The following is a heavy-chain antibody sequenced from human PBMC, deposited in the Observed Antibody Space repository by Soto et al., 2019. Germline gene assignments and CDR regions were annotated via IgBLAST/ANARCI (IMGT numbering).Heavy chain of an antibody. CDR1: GYTFTSYY. Sequence: ASVKVSCKASGYTFTSYYMHWVRQAPGQGLEWMGIINPSGGSTSYAQKFQDRVTMTRDTSTSTVYMELSSLRSEDTAVYYCAKGELGYSSSWYLSHFDYWGQGTLVTVSA. V-gene: IGHV1-46*01. D-gene: IGHD6-13*01. CDR3: AKGELGYSSSWYLSHFDY. CDR2: INPSGGST. J-gene: IGHJ4*02.